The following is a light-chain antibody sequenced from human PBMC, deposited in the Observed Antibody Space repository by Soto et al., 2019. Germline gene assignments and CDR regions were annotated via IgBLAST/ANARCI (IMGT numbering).Light chain of an antibody. CDR1: SGDVGGYYY. CDR3: SSYTAGGTI. Sequence: QAVVTQPASVSGSPGQSITISCTGTSGDVGGYYYVSWYQQLPGKAPKLMISEVSNRPSGVSNRFSGSKSGNTAYLTISGLQAEDEADYYCSSYTAGGTIFGTGTKLTVL. CDR2: EVS. V-gene: IGLV2-14*01. J-gene: IGLJ1*01.